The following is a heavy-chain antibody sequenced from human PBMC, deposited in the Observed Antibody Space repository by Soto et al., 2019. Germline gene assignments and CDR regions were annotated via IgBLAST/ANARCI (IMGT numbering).Heavy chain of an antibody. D-gene: IGHD3-9*01. V-gene: IGHV3-53*01. J-gene: IGHJ6*02. CDR2: IYSGGST. CDR1: GFTVSSNY. Sequence: GGSLRLSCAASGFTVSSNYMSWVRQAPGKGLEWVSVIYSGGSTYYADSVKGRFTISRDNSKNTLYLQMNSLRAEDTAAYYCARGQYDILTGYPFYYYYGMDVWGQGTTVTVSS. CDR3: ARGQYDILTGYPFYYYYGMDV.